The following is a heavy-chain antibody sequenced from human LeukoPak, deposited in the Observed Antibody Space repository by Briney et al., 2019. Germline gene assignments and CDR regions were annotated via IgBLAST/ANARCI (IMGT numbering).Heavy chain of an antibody. V-gene: IGHV4-61*02. CDR3: AVDSSGAARFDP. Sequence: SETLSLTCTVSGNSISSGDNYWSWIRQPAGKGLEWIGRIYTSGSTNYNPSLKSRVTISVDTSKNQFSLKLSSVTAADTAVFYCAVDSSGAARFDPWGQGTLVTVSS. CDR1: GNSISSGDNY. D-gene: IGHD3-22*01. J-gene: IGHJ5*02. CDR2: IYTSGST.